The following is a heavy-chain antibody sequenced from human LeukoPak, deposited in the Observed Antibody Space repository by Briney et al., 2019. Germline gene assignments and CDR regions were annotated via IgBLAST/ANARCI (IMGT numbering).Heavy chain of an antibody. J-gene: IGHJ4*02. CDR1: GFTFSDYY. V-gene: IGHV3-49*04. CDR3: TRDAESRYCDSSGYPY. Sequence: PGGSLRLSCAASGFTFSDYYMSWVRQAPGKGLEWVGFIRSNSYGGTADYAASVKGRFSISRDDSKSIAYLQMNSLKTEDTAVYYCTRDAESRYCDSSGYPYWGQGTLVTVSS. CDR2: IRSNSYGGTA. D-gene: IGHD3-22*01.